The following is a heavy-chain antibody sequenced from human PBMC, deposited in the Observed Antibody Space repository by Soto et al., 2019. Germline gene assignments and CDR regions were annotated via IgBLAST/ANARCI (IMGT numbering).Heavy chain of an antibody. J-gene: IGHJ4*02. CDR2: ISAYNGNT. CDR3: ARGQPYYYDSSGYYHGTFFDY. CDR1: GYTFSNYA. Sequence: QVQLVQSGAEVKKPGASVKVSCKASGYTFSNYAFSWVRQAPGQGLEWMGWISAYNGNTNYAQKLQGRVNMTTDPSTSTAYMELRPLTSDDTAVYYCARGQPYYYDSSGYYHGTFFDYWGQGTLVTVSS. V-gene: IGHV1-18*01. D-gene: IGHD3-22*01.